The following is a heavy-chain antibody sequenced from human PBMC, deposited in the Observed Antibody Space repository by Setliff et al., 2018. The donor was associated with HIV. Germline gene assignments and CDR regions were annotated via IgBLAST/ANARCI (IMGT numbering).Heavy chain of an antibody. CDR2: VLYNGGT. V-gene: IGHV4-34*12. J-gene: IGHJ3*02. CDR1: GGSFSGIH. CDR3: RVWILRDTSDI. Sequence: SETLSLTCTIYGGSFSGIHWSWIRQSPGNGLEWIGEVLYNGGTRYNPSLENRVSMSVDTSKNQFSLKLLSVTAADTAVYYCRVWILRDTSDIWGQGTVVTVSS. D-gene: IGHD1-1*01.